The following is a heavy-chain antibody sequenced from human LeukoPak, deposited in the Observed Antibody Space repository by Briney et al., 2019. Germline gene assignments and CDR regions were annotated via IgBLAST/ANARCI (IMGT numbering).Heavy chain of an antibody. D-gene: IGHD6-6*01. CDR1: GFTFSSYS. V-gene: IGHV3-48*04. J-gene: IGHJ4*02. CDR2: ISSSSSTI. Sequence: GGSLRLSCAASGFTFSSYSMNWVRQAPGKGLEWVSYISSSSSTIYYADSVKGRFTISRDNAMNSLYLQMNSLRAEDTAVYYCARGLQLVLNYWGQGTLVTVSS. CDR3: ARGLQLVLNY.